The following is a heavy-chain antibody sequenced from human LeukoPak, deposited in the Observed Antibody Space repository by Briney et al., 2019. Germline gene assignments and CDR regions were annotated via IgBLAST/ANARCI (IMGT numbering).Heavy chain of an antibody. CDR2: ISPSGNSK. CDR3: VRDFLGESGAGGY. Sequence: GGSLRLSCATSTFTFSSYTMNWVRQAPGKGLEWVSSISPSGNSKYHADSVKGRFTISRDNAENSLYMPMNSLRAEDTGVYYCVRDFLGESGAGGYWGQGTLVTVSS. V-gene: IGHV3-21*01. CDR1: TFTFSSYT. J-gene: IGHJ4*02. D-gene: IGHD3-10*01.